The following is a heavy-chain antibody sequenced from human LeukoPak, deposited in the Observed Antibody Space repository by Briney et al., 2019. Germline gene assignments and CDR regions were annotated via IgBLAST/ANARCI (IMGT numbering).Heavy chain of an antibody. J-gene: IGHJ4*02. CDR3: TRRQYCCGGSCYAPGFDY. V-gene: IGHV3-73*01. Sequence: GGSLRLSCAASGFTFNGSAMHWVRRASGKGLEWVGRIRSKANSYTTAYAASVKGMFTISRDDTKNTTYLQLNRLKTEDTDVYYCTRRQYCCGGSCYAPGFDYWGQGTLVTVSS. D-gene: IGHD2-15*01. CDR2: IRSKANSYTT. CDR1: GFTFNGSA.